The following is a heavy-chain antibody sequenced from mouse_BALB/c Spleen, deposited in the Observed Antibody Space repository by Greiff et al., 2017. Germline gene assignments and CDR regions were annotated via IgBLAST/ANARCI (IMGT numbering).Heavy chain of an antibody. D-gene: IGHD2-1*01. CDR3: ASSYGNYWYFDV. V-gene: IGHV1-39*01. J-gene: IGHJ1*01. CDR1: GYSFTGCN. CDR2: IDPYYGGT. Sequence: EVQLQESGPELEKPGASVKISCKASGYSFTGCNMNWVKQSNGKSLEWIGNIDPYYGGTSYNQKFKGKATLTVDKSSSTAYMQLKSLTSEDSAVYYCASSYGNYWYFDVWGAGTTVTVSS.